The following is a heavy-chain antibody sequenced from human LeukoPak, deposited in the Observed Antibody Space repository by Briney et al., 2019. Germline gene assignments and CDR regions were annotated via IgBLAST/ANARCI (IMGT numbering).Heavy chain of an antibody. J-gene: IGHJ4*02. V-gene: IGHV4-30-2*01. D-gene: IGHD6-13*01. CDR2: IYHSGST. CDR3: VRDRRYSSSWPFDY. Sequence: ASQTLSLTCTVSGGSISSGGYYWSWIRQPPGKGLEWIGYIYHSGSTYYNPSLKSRVTISVDRSKNQFSLKLSSVTAADTAVYYCVRDRRYSSSWPFDYWGQGTLVTVSS. CDR1: GGSISSGGYY.